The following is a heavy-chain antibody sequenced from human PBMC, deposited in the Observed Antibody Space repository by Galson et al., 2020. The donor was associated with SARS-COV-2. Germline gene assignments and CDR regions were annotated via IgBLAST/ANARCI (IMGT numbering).Heavy chain of an antibody. CDR2: KSYDGSNK. V-gene: IGHV3-30*18. CDR3: ANLCGDCVPYFDY. J-gene: IGHJ4*02. Sequence: GGSLRLSCAASGFTFSSYGMHWVRQAPGKGLEWVAVKSYDGSNKYYADSVKGRFTISRDNSKNTLYLQMNSLRAEDTAVYYCANLCGDCVPYFDYWGQGTLVTVSS. D-gene: IGHD2-21*02. CDR1: GFTFSSYG.